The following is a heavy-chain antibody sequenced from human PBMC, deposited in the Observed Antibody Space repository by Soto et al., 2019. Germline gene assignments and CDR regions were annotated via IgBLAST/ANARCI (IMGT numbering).Heavy chain of an antibody. CDR2: IYYSGST. CDR3: ARGGDDYGDSDFDY. CDR1: GGSISSSSYY. Sequence: PSETLSLTCTFSGGSISSSSYYWGWIRQPPGKGLEWIGSIYYSGSTYYNPSLKSRVTISVDTSKNQFSLKLSSVTAADTAVYYCARGGDDYGDSDFDYWGQGTLVTVSS. D-gene: IGHD4-17*01. J-gene: IGHJ4*02. V-gene: IGHV4-39*01.